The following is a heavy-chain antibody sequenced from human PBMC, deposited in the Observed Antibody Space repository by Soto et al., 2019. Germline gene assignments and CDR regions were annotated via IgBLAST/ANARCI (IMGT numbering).Heavy chain of an antibody. Sequence: PSQTPSLTCAIPWGSVSSNTATWNWVRQSPSRGLEWLGRTYYRSNWNFDYALSVKSRITINPDTSKNQFSLQLNSLTPEDTAVYYCAGELDIHHGLGYWGPGTSVTVSS. CDR1: WGSVSSNTAT. CDR2: TYYRSNWNF. J-gene: IGHJ4*02. D-gene: IGHD3-3*02. CDR3: AGELDIHHGLGY. V-gene: IGHV6-1*01.